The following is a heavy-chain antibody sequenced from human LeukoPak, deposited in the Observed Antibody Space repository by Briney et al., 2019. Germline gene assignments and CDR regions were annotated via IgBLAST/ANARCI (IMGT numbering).Heavy chain of an antibody. D-gene: IGHD5-18*01. Sequence: KPSETLSLTCAVYGGSFSGYYWSWIRQPPGKGLEWIGEINHSGSTNYNPSLKSRVTISVDTSKNQFSLKLSSVTAADTAVYYCARVGYFYYYYGMEVWGQGTTVTVSS. J-gene: IGHJ6*02. CDR2: INHSGST. V-gene: IGHV4-34*01. CDR1: GGSFSGYY. CDR3: ARVGYFYYYYGMEV.